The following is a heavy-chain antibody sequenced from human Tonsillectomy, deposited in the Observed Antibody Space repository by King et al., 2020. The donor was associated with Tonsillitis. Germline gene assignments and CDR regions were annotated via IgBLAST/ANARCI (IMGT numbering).Heavy chain of an antibody. Sequence: VQLVESGGGLVQPGGSLRLSCAASGFTFSSYDMHWVRQATGKGLDWVSAIGTAGDTYYPGAVKGRFTISRENAKNSLYLQMNSLRAGDTAVYDCARGDTAMDAFDYWGQGTLVTVSS. V-gene: IGHV3-13*01. D-gene: IGHD5-18*01. CDR2: IGTAGDT. CDR1: GFTFSSYD. J-gene: IGHJ4*02. CDR3: ARGDTAMDAFDY.